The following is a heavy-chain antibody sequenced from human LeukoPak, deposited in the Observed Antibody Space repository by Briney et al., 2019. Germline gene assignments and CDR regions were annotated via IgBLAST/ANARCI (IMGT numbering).Heavy chain of an antibody. CDR1: CFTLSNYC. D-gene: IGHD5-24*01. V-gene: IGHV1-18*01. CDR2: ISAYNGNT. J-gene: IGHJ5*02. Sequence: APVKGFCQASCFTLSNYCFSWGGQGPGQGGVGVGWISAYNGNTNYAQKLQGRVTMTTDTSTSTAYMELRSLRSDDTAVYYCARRGLEPRPNWFDPWGQGTLVTVSS. CDR3: ARRGLEPRPNWFDP.